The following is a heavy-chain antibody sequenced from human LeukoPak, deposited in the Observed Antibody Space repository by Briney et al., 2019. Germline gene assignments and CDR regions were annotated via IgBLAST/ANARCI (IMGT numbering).Heavy chain of an antibody. J-gene: IGHJ4*02. CDR3: ARGRKVGATFGFDY. CDR1: GFTFSTYV. Sequence: PGGSLRLSCAASGFTFSTYVIHWVRQAPGKGLEWVALIWHDGSNKYYGDSVKDRFTISRDNSKNTLYLQMDSLRDEDTAVYYCARGRKVGATFGFDYWGQGTLVAVSS. V-gene: IGHV3-33*01. D-gene: IGHD1-26*01. CDR2: IWHDGSNK.